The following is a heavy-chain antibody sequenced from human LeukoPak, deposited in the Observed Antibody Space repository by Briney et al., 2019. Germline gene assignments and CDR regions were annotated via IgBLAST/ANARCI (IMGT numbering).Heavy chain of an antibody. D-gene: IGHD3-10*01. Sequence: SETLSLTCTVSGGSISSYYWSWIRQPPGKGLEWIGYIYYSGSTNYNPSLKSRVTISVDTSKNQFSLKLSSVTAADTAVYYCARESRRSYCNEYWGQGTLVIVSS. CDR3: ARESRRSYCNEY. J-gene: IGHJ4*02. CDR2: IYYSGST. V-gene: IGHV4-59*12. CDR1: GGSISSYY.